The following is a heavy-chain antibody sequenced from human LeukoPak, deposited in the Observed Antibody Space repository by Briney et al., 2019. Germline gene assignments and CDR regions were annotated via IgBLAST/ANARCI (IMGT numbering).Heavy chain of an antibody. CDR3: ARDFSYDFWSGSHNWFDP. V-gene: IGHV1-18*01. CDR2: ISAYNGNT. CDR1: GYTFTSYG. D-gene: IGHD3-3*01. Sequence: GASVKVSCKASGYTFTSYGISWVRQAPGQGLEWMGWISAYNGNTNYAQKLQGRVTMTTDTSTSTAYMELRSLRSDDTAVYYCARDFSYDFWSGSHNWFDPWAQGTLVTVSS. J-gene: IGHJ5*02.